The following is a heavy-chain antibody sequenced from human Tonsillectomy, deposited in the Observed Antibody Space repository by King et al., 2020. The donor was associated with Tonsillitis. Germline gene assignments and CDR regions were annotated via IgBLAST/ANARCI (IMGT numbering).Heavy chain of an antibody. Sequence: DVQLVESGGGLVQPGGSLRLSCAASGFTFDSHAMTWVRQAPGKGLEWVSGISGSGSGTYYADSAEGRFTISRDNSKNTLYLQLNSLRAEDTAVYYCARSPIFSGPQGWGTDFWGQGTLVTVSS. CDR1: GFTFDSHA. V-gene: IGHV3-23*04. CDR2: ISGSGSGT. J-gene: IGHJ1*01. D-gene: IGHD3-3*01. CDR3: ARSPIFSGPQGWGTDF.